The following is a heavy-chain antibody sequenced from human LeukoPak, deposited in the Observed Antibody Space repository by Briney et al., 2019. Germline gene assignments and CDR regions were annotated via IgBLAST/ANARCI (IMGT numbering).Heavy chain of an antibody. CDR1: GFTFSSYA. CDR3: AKDKGWGYSSYDYYGMDV. V-gene: IGHV3-23*01. J-gene: IGHJ6*02. Sequence: GGSLRLSCAASGFTFSSYAMSWVRQAPGKGLEWVSGISGSGGSTYYADSVKGRFTISRDISKNTLYVQMNSLRAEDAAVYYCAKDKGWGYSSYDYYGMDVWGQGTTVIVSS. D-gene: IGHD1-26*01. CDR2: ISGSGGST.